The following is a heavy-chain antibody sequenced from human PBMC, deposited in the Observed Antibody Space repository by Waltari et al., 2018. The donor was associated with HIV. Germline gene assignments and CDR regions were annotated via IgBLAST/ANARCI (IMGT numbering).Heavy chain of an antibody. D-gene: IGHD3-3*01. Sequence: QLHLQESGPGLVKPAETLSLTCSVSGGSVRSSDDYWAWIRQPPGKGLEWIGGLYWTGTTHYNPSFRGRVTISVDTSKNLFSLTLTSAAAADTAVYYCVRLPEIPGVTWGRWFDTWGQGTLVTVSS. V-gene: IGHV4-39*01. CDR3: VRLPEIPGVTWGRWFDT. CDR1: GGSVRSSDDY. J-gene: IGHJ5*01. CDR2: LYWTGTT.